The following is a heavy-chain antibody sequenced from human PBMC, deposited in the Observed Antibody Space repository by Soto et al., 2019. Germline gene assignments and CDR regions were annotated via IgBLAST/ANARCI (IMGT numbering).Heavy chain of an antibody. J-gene: IGHJ5*02. CDR3: ARYIAVAGTVWFDP. CDR2: ISAYNGNT. V-gene: IGHV1-18*04. D-gene: IGHD6-19*01. CDR1: GYTFTSYG. Sequence: RASVKVSCKASGYTFTSYGISWVRQAPGQGLEWMGWISAYNGNTNYAQKLQGRVTMTTDTSTSTAYMELRSLRSDDTAVYYCARYIAVAGTVWFDPWGQGTLVTVSS.